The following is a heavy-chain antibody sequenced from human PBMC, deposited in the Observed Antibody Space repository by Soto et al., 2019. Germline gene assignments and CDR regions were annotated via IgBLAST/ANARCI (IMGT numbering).Heavy chain of an antibody. CDR2: MNPDSGNT. CDR3: ARGRCRRTWFDP. J-gene: IGHJ5*02. V-gene: IGHV1-8*01. Sequence: QVQLVQSGAEVKKPGASVKVSCKASGYTFTNYDIHWVRQATGQGLEWMGWMNPDSGNTGQSKQFQGRVTMTRDTSISTADMELSSLRSEDTAVYYCARGRCRRTWFDPGGPGTLVTVSS. CDR1: GYTFTNYD.